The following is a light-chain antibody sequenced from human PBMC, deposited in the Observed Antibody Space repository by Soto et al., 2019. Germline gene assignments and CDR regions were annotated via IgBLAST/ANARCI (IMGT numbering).Light chain of an antibody. Sequence: VLTQSPVTLSLSPGETATLFCKASQSVGIYLGWFQQKPGQAPRVLIYDATNRAGGVPDRFSGSGSGTDFTPPISSLQAEDSAVYYCQQRDIWPPLTFGGGTKLEIK. CDR1: QSVGIY. J-gene: IGKJ4*01. CDR2: DAT. CDR3: QQRDIWPPLT. V-gene: IGKV3-11*01.